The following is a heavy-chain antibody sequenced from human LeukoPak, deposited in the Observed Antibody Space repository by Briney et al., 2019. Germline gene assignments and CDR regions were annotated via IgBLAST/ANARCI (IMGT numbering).Heavy chain of an antibody. CDR1: GFTFSNYA. CDR2: ITGSGTST. Sequence: GASLGLSCVASGFTFSNYAMSWVRQAPGKGLEWVSAITGSGTSTYYADSLKGRFTIPRDNSKNTVFLQMNSLRHEDTAIYYCVIWGDYDVLTGYYVPDYWGQGTLVTVSS. J-gene: IGHJ4*02. V-gene: IGHV3-23*01. D-gene: IGHD3-9*01. CDR3: VIWGDYDVLTGYYVPDY.